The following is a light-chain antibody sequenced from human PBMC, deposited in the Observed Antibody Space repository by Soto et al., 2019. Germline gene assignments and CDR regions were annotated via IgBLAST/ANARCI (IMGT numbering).Light chain of an antibody. CDR3: QQYNNCPPLT. CDR1: QSVSSN. CDR2: GVS. J-gene: IGKJ4*01. V-gene: IGKV3-15*01. Sequence: ERIMTQSPATLSVSPGESATLSCRDSQSVSSNVAWYQQNPGQAPSLLIYGVSTRATGIPARFRGSGSETKFTLTISSLLSEDFSVYYCQQYNNCPPLTFGGGTKVDTK.